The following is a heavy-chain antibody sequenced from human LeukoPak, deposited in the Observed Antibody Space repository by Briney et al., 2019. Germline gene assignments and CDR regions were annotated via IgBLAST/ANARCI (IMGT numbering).Heavy chain of an antibody. CDR1: GYTFTSYY. CDR3: ATEGVGDYYDLGNY. J-gene: IGHJ4*02. D-gene: IGHD3-22*01. CDR2: INPSGGST. V-gene: IGHV1-46*01. Sequence: ASVKVSCKASGYTFTSYYMHWVRQAPGQGLEWMGIINPSGGSTSYAQKFQGRVTMTEDTSTDTAYMELSSLRSEDTAVYYCATEGVGDYYDLGNYWGQGTLVTVSS.